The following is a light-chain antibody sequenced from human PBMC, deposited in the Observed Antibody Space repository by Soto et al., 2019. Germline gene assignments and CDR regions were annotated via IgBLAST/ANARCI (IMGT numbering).Light chain of an antibody. J-gene: IGKJ4*01. CDR1: QSVSSN. V-gene: IGKV3-15*01. CDR3: QQYNNWPPLT. CDR2: GAS. Sequence: EIVMTQSPATLSVSPGERATLSCRASQSVSSNSAWYQQKPGQAPRLLIYGASTRATGIPARFSGSGSGTECTLTISSLQSEDFAVYYCQQYNNWPPLTFGGGTKVEIK.